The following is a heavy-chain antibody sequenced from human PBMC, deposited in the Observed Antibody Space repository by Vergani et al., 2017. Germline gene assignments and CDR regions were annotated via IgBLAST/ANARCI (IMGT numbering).Heavy chain of an antibody. Sequence: QVKLQESGPGLVKPSETLSLTCTVSGASVNSYYWSWVRQPPGKGLQWIGHIYYLGTTYYSPSLESRATISVDTSKNQFSLTLTSVTAADTAVYWCARGETTYRWLDPWGQGTLVTVSS. CDR1: GASVNSYY. CDR3: ARGETTYRWLDP. CDR2: IYYLGTT. V-gene: IGHV4-30-4*08. D-gene: IGHD2/OR15-2a*01. J-gene: IGHJ5*02.